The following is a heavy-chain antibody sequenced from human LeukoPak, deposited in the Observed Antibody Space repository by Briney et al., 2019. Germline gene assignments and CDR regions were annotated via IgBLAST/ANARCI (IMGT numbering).Heavy chain of an antibody. CDR1: GFTFRRHG. J-gene: IGHJ6*03. CDR3: SCDGAYGSGSSPPYYYYMDV. V-gene: IGHV3-30*02. CDR2: IGYDGSNK. Sequence: GGSLRLSCAASGFTFRRHGMHWVRQAPGKGLEWVTFIGYDGSNKYFADSVKGRFTISRDNPKNTLYLEMNSLRVEDTAVYYCSCDGAYGSGSSPPYYYYMDVWGKGTTVTVSS. D-gene: IGHD3-10*01.